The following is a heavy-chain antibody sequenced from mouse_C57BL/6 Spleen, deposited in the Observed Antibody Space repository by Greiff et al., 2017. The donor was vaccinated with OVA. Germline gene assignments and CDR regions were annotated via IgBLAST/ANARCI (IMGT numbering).Heavy chain of an antibody. CDR3: STGDYDGGYDY. D-gene: IGHD2-4*01. Sequence: EVKLVESGGGLVKPGGSLKLSCAASGFTFSDYGMHWVRQAPEKGLEWVAYISSGSSTIYYADTGKGRLPISRDNAKNTLFLQMTSLRSEDTAMYYCSTGDYDGGYDYWGQGTSVTVSS. V-gene: IGHV5-17*01. J-gene: IGHJ4*01. CDR1: GFTFSDYG. CDR2: ISSGSSTI.